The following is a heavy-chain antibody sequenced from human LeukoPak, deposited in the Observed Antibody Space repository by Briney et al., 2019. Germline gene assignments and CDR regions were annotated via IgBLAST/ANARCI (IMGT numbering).Heavy chain of an antibody. D-gene: IGHD5-24*01. CDR2: IYKSGST. J-gene: IGHJ4*02. CDR3: ARISATTGGFDF. V-gene: IGHV4-4*07. Sequence: PSETLSLTCTVSGGSISGYYWSWIRQPAGKALEWIGRIYKSGSTTYNPSLESRVTMSVDTSKNQFSLNLNFVTAADTAVYYCARISATTGGFDFWGQGTLVTVSS. CDR1: GGSISGYY.